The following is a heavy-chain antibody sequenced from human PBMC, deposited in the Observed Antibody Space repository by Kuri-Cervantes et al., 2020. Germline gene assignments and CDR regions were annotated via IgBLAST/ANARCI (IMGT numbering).Heavy chain of an antibody. CDR2: ISYDGSKK. CDR3: ARVTWGDDSSGSPSDY. CDR1: GFTFSRYA. J-gene: IGHJ4*02. D-gene: IGHD3-22*01. Sequence: GESLKISCAASGFTFSRYAMHWVRQAPGKGLEWVAVISYDGSKKYYADSVKGRFTISRDNSKNTLYLQMNSLRAEDTAVYYCARVTWGDDSSGSPSDYWGEGTLVTVSS. V-gene: IGHV3-30-3*01.